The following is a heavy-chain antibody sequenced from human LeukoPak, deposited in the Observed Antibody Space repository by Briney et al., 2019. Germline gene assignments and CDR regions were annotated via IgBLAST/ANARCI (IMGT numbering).Heavy chain of an antibody. Sequence: PSETLSLTCTVSGGSISSSSYYWGWIRQRPGNGLEWIESIYYSGSTYYNPSLKSRVTISVDTAKNQFSLKLSSVTAADTAVYYCARVPVVVAATLFDYWGQGTLVTVSS. CDR2: IYYSGST. CDR3: ARVPVVVAATLFDY. D-gene: IGHD2-15*01. V-gene: IGHV4-39*01. CDR1: GGSISSSSYY. J-gene: IGHJ4*02.